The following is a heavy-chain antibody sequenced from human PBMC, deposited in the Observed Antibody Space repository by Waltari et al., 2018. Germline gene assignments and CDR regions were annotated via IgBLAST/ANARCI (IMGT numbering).Heavy chain of an antibody. Sequence: QVQLVQSGAEVKKPGASVKVSCKASGYAFSDYGIRWVRQAPGQGRGWMGWISGNNGHTNHAQKFQGRLIMTEDTSATTVYMELTYLTSDDTAVYYCARERHRLMEEGYLMALDPWGQGTLVTVSS. V-gene: IGHV1-18*01. CDR3: ARERHRLMEEGYLMALDP. D-gene: IGHD2-21*01. CDR1: GYAFSDYG. J-gene: IGHJ5*02. CDR2: ISGNNGHT.